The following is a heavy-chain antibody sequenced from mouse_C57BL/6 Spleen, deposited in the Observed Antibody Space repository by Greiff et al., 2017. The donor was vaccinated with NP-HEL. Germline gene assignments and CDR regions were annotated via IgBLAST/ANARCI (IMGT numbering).Heavy chain of an antibody. J-gene: IGHJ4*01. CDR3: ARGTGDYELAMDY. V-gene: IGHV1-80*01. D-gene: IGHD2-4*01. CDR2: IYPGDGDT. Sequence: VQLQQSGAELVKPGASVKISCKASGYAFSSYWMNWVKQRPGKGLEWIGQIYPGDGDTNYNGKFKGKATLTADKSSSTAYLQLSSLTSEDSAVYFCARGTGDYELAMDYWGQGTSVTVSS. CDR1: GYAFSSYW.